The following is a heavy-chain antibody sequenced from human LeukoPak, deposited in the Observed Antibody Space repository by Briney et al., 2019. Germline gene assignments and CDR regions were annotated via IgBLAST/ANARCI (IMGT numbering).Heavy chain of an antibody. CDR1: GFTFSSYS. Sequence: GRSLRLSCAASGFTFSSYSMNWVRQAPGKGLEWVSYISSSSSTIYYADSVKGRFTISRDNAKNSLYLQMNSLRDEDTAVYYCARGHTAMADSIDYWGQGTLVTVSS. J-gene: IGHJ4*02. CDR2: ISSSSSTI. CDR3: ARGHTAMADSIDY. V-gene: IGHV3-48*02. D-gene: IGHD5-18*01.